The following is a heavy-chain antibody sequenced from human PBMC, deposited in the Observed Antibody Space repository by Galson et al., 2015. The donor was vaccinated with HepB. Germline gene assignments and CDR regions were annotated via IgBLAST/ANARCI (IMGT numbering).Heavy chain of an antibody. J-gene: IGHJ6*02. CDR3: ARSAVPGMDV. CDR1: GGSISSSSSF. CDR2: VFYDRST. D-gene: IGHD2-21*02. V-gene: IGHV4-39*01. Sequence: ETLSLTCTVSGGSISSSSSFWAWIRQPPGKGLEWIGSVFYDRSTYYNPSLKSRVTISVDTSKNQFSLKLSSVTAAETAVYYCARSAVPGMDVWGQGTTVTVSS.